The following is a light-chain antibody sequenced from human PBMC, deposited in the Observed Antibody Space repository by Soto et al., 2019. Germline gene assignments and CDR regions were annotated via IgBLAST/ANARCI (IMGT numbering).Light chain of an antibody. CDR3: QQDYNLPAT. J-gene: IGKJ5*01. Sequence: EVMLTQSPATLSLSPGERANLSCRASQSVTTYLAWYQQKPGQAPRLLINDASDRATGIPGRFSGSGSETDFTLTISSLEPEDSAVYYCQQDYNLPATFGQGTRLEI. CDR2: DAS. CDR1: QSVTTY. V-gene: IGKV3-11*01.